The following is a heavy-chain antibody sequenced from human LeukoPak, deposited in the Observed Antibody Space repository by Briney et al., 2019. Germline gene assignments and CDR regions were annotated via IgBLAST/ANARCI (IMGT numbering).Heavy chain of an antibody. CDR1: RFTFRDRY. CDR3: ARDRAVGASASYEL. Sequence: PGRSLRLSCICSRFTFRDRYMSWVRHRPGKGLECLSYISTSDRSVYFTDSVKCRFTVSRDDPPHSLFLQMNSLRPDHTAVYYCARDRAVGASASYELWGPGTMVIVSS. V-gene: IGHV3-11*04. CDR2: ISTSDRSV. D-gene: IGHD3-16*01. J-gene: IGHJ3*01.